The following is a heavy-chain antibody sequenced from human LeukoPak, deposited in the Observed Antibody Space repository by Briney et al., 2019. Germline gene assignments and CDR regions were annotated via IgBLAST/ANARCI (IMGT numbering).Heavy chain of an antibody. CDR2: IYSDGTT. CDR1: GFTVSTNY. CDR3: GRGIAAAGTALYD. J-gene: IGHJ4*02. D-gene: IGHD6-13*01. V-gene: IGHV3-53*01. Sequence: GGSLRLSCAVSGFTVSTNYMSWVRQAPGKGLEWGSVIYSDGTTYYADSVKGRFTVSRDNSKNTLYLQINSLRAEDTAVYYCGRGIAAAGTALYDWGQGTLLTVSS.